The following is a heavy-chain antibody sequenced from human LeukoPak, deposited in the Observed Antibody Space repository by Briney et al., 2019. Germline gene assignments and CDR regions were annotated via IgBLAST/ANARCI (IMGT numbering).Heavy chain of an antibody. CDR1: GDSISRYY. CDR3: ARLSTSPDRYYLDY. J-gene: IGHJ4*02. D-gene: IGHD6-6*01. CDR2: IYTSGGT. V-gene: IGHV4-4*09. Sequence: SETLSLTCTVSGDSISRYYWSWIRQPPGKGLEWIGYIYTSGGTNYIPSLKGRVTISIDKSKNQFSLKLSSVTAADSAVYYCARLSTSPDRYYLDYWGQGTLVTVSS.